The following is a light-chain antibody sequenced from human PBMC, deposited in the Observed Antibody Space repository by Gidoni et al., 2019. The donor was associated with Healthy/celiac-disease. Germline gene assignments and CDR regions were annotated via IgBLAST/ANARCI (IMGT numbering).Light chain of an antibody. V-gene: IGKV2-28*01. CDR2: LGS. CDR3: MQALQTPFT. J-gene: IGKJ3*01. Sequence: DIVMTQSPLSLPVTPGEPASISCRPSQSLLHSNGYNYLDWYLQKPGQSPQLLIYLGSNRASGVPDRFSGSGSGTDFTLKISRVEAEDVGVYYCMQALQTPFTFGPGTKLDIK. CDR1: QSLLHSNGYNY.